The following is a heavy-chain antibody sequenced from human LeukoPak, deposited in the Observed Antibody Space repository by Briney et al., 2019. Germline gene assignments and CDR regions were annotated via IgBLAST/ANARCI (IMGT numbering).Heavy chain of an antibody. CDR3: ATDRDNSDWQKRFDS. V-gene: IGHV3-23*01. CDR2: ISGSGGAT. Sequence: PGGSLRLSCAASGFSFSSYAMSWVRQAPGKGLDWVSTISGSGGATYYADSVKGRFTISRDNSKNTLYLQMNSLRAEDTAVYYCATDRDNSDWQKRFDSWGQGTLVTVSS. CDR1: GFSFSSYA. D-gene: IGHD2-21*02. J-gene: IGHJ4*02.